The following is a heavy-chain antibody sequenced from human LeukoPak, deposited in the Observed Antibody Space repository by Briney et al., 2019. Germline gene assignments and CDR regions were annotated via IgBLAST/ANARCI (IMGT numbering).Heavy chain of an antibody. CDR1: GGSISTHY. V-gene: IGHV4-4*07. J-gene: IGHJ4*02. D-gene: IGHD3-3*01. Sequence: PSETLSLTCTVSGGSISTHYWSWIRQPAGKGLEWIGRIHTNGNTKYNPSLKSRVTMSVDMSKNQFSLNLSSVTAADTAVYYCARGNLWSGYYLDYWGQGTLVTVSS. CDR2: IHTNGNT. CDR3: ARGNLWSGYYLDY.